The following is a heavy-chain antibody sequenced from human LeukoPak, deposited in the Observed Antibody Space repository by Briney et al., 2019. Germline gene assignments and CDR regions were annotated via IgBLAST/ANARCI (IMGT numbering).Heavy chain of an antibody. V-gene: IGHV3-53*01. Sequence: GGSLRLSCAASGFTVSSNYMSWVRQAPGKGLEWVSVIYSGGSTYYADSVKGRFTISRDNSKNTLYVQMNSLRAEDTAVYYCARHGTITMVRGRLRYYYMDVWGKGATVTISS. CDR2: IYSGGST. CDR1: GFTVSSNY. J-gene: IGHJ6*03. D-gene: IGHD3-10*01. CDR3: ARHGTITMVRGRLRYYYMDV.